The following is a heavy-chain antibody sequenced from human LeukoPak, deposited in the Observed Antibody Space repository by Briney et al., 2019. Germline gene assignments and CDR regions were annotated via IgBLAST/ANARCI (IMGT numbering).Heavy chain of an antibody. D-gene: IGHD6-13*01. CDR3: AKLLGSWYYFDY. Sequence: GGSLRLSCAASGFTFSSYGMSWVRQAPGKGLEWVSAISGRGGSTYYADSVKGRFTISRDNSKNTLYLQMNSLRAEDTAVYYCAKLLGSWYYFDYWGQGTLVTVSS. V-gene: IGHV3-23*01. CDR1: GFTFSSYG. CDR2: ISGRGGST. J-gene: IGHJ4*02.